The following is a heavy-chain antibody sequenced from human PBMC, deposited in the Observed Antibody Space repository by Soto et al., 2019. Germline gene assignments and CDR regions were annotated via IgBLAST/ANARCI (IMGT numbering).Heavy chain of an antibody. CDR1: GFTFDDYA. CDR2: INWNSVNI. CDR3: AKVQDYGGNSNV. D-gene: IGHD4-17*01. J-gene: IGHJ6*02. Sequence: DVQLVESGGDLVPPGRSLRLSCAASGFTFDDYAMHWVRQVPGKGLEWVAGINWNSVNIAYADSVKGRFTISRDNAKNALYLQMNSLRPEDTAIYYCAKVQDYGGNSNVWGQGTAVTVS. V-gene: IGHV3-9*01.